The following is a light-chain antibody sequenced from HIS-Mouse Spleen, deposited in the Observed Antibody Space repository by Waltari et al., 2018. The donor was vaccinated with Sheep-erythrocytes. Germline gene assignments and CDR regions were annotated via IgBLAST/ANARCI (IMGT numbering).Light chain of an antibody. CDR3: CSYAGSYNHV. V-gene: IGLV2-11*01. CDR1: SSDVGGYNY. CDR2: DVS. J-gene: IGLJ1*01. Sequence: QSALTQPRSVSGSPGQSVTISCTGTSSDVGGYNYVSWYQQHPGKAPNLMIYDVSKRPAGVPDLLSVSKSGNTASLTISGRQAEDESDYYCCSYAGSYNHVFATGTKVTVL.